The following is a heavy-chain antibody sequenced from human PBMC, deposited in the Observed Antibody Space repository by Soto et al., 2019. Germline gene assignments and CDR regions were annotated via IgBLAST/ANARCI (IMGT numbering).Heavy chain of an antibody. Sequence: EVQLVESGGGLVQPGGSLRLSCAASGFTFRSYWMHWVRQTPGKGLVWVSRINSDGSSTRYADSVKGRFTISRDNAKNTLYLKMNSLRAEDTAVYYCANGGYYGSGSFDYWGQGTLVTVSS. CDR1: GFTFRSYW. V-gene: IGHV3-74*01. J-gene: IGHJ4*02. D-gene: IGHD3-10*01. CDR2: INSDGSST. CDR3: ANGGYYGSGSFDY.